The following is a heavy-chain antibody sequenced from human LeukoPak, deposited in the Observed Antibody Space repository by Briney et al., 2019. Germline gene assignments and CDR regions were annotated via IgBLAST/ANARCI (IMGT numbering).Heavy chain of an antibody. CDR3: AREYCSSTSCLYDY. J-gene: IGHJ4*02. CDR1: GFTFSSYN. CDR2: ISSSSSTI. Sequence: GGSLRLSCAASGFTFSSYNMNWVRQAPGKGLEWVSYISSSSSTIYYAGSVKGRFTISRDKAKNSLYLLMNSLRAEDTAVYYCAREYCSSTSCLYDYWGQGTLVTVSS. D-gene: IGHD2-2*01. V-gene: IGHV3-48*01.